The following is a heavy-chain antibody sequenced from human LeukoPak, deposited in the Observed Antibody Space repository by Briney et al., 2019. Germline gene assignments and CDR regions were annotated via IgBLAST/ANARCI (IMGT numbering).Heavy chain of an antibody. CDR3: ARASMVRGVMSPYYYYYMDV. CDR2: ISAYNGNT. D-gene: IGHD3-10*01. Sequence: ASVKVSCKASGYTFTSYGISWVRQAPGQGREWMGWISAYNGNTNYAQKLQGRVTMTTDTSTSTAYMELRSLRSDDTAVYYCARASMVRGVMSPYYYYYMDVWGKGTTVTVSS. V-gene: IGHV1-18*01. CDR1: GYTFTSYG. J-gene: IGHJ6*03.